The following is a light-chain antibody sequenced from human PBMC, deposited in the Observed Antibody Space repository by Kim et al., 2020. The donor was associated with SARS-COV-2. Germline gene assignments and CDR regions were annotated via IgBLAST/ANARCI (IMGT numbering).Light chain of an antibody. CDR1: SSNIGAGSD. Sequence: QSVLTQPPSVSGAPGQRVTISCTGSSSNIGAGSDVHWYQQLPGTAPRLLIFGNNNRPSGVPDRFSGSKSGTSASLAITGLQAEDESAYYCRSYDNSLSVWVFGGGTQLTVL. CDR2: GNN. V-gene: IGLV1-40*01. CDR3: RSYDNSLSVWV. J-gene: IGLJ3*02.